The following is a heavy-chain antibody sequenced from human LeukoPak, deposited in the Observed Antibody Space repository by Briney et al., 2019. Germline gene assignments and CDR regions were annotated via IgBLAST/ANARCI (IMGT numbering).Heavy chain of an antibody. D-gene: IGHD5-24*01. Sequence: GGSLRLSCAASGFTFSSYTMNWVRQAPGKGLEWVSYISDTGSTIYYADSVEGRFTISRDNAKNSLYLQMNSLRAEDTALYYCARGNYLDYYYYYMDVWGKGTTVTVSS. J-gene: IGHJ6*03. CDR1: GFTFSSYT. CDR2: ISDTGSTI. CDR3: ARGNYLDYYYYYMDV. V-gene: IGHV3-48*04.